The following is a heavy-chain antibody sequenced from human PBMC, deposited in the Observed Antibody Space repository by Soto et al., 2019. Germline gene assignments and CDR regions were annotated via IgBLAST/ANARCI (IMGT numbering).Heavy chain of an antibody. CDR3: ARIFCSGGHCYPYYLDY. V-gene: IGHV3-11*03. D-gene: IGHD2-15*01. J-gene: IGHJ4*02. CDR1: GFTFSDYY. Sequence: GGSLRLSCATSGFTFSDYYMSWVRQAPGKGLQWVSYIGSSSSYTADSVKGRFTISRDDAQSSLYLQMNSLRVEDTAIYYCARIFCSGGHCYPYYLDYWGLGTLVTVSS. CDR2: IGSSSS.